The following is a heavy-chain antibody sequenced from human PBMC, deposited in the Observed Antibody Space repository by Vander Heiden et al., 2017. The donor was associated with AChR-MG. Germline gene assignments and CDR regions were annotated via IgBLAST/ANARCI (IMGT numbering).Heavy chain of an antibody. D-gene: IGHD1-26*01. CDR3: ARGHRGTFLSLYY. CDR1: GFPFSAYN. CDR2: ISTSSDNK. J-gene: IGHJ4*02. V-gene: IGHV3-48*01. Sequence: EVRLVESGGGLVQPGVSLILFCAVSGFPFSAYNRNWVRQTPGKGLEWVAYISTSSDNKYYADSVKGRFTISRDNGKNSLSLQRNSLRAEDTAVYYCARGHRGTFLSLYYWGQGTPVSLSS.